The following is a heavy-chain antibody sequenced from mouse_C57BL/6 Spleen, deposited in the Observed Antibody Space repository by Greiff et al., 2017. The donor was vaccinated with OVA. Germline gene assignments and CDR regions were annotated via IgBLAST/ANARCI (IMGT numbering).Heavy chain of an antibody. CDR3: ARGFIYYGNYNWYFDV. CDR2: INPYNGGT. J-gene: IGHJ1*03. Sequence: EVQLQQSGPVLVKPGASVKMSCKASGYTFTDYYMNWVKQSHGKSLEWIGVINPYNGGTSYNQKFKGKATLTVDKSSSTAYMELNSLTSEDSAVYYCARGFIYYGNYNWYFDVWGTGTTVTVSS. CDR1: GYTFTDYY. D-gene: IGHD2-1*01. V-gene: IGHV1-19*01.